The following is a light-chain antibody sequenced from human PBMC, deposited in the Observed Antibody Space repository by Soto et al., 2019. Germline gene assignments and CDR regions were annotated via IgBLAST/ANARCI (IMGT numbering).Light chain of an antibody. J-gene: IGKJ3*01. CDR2: AAS. V-gene: IGKV1-33*01. CDR3: QQYDNLSRR. CDR1: QSVTSN. Sequence: DIQMTQSPSSLSASIGDRVTITCRASQSVTSNLNWYQQKFGETPKLLMYAASNLQGGVPSRFSGSGSGTDFTFTISSLQPEDIATYYCQQYDNLSRRFGPGTKVDIK.